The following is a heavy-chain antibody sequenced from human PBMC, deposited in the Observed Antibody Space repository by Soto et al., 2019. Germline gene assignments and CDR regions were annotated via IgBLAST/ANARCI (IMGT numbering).Heavy chain of an antibody. V-gene: IGHV4-31*03. CDR3: AIASFMVRGGFG. Sequence: PSETLSLTCTVSGGSISSGGYYWSRIRQHPGKGLEWIGYIYYSGSTYYNPSLKSRVTISVDTSKNQFSLKLSSVTAADTAVYYCAIASFMVRGGFGWGQGTMVTVSS. CDR1: GGSISSGGYY. D-gene: IGHD3-10*01. J-gene: IGHJ3*01. CDR2: IYYSGST.